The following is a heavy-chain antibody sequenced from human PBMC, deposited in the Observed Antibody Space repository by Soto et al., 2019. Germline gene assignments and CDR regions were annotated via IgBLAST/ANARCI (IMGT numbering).Heavy chain of an antibody. D-gene: IGHD1-1*01. V-gene: IGHV4-39*01. J-gene: IGHJ4*02. CDR2: IDYSGNI. Sequence: SETLSLTCNASGGSITSSGSAWGWIRQSPGKGLEWIGTIDYSGNIYYIPSLKSRITISVDTSKDQISLKLSSVTAADTAVYYCARHIHNQGFEYYFDSWGQGTLVTVSS. CDR3: ARHIHNQGFEYYFDS. CDR1: GGSITSSGSA.